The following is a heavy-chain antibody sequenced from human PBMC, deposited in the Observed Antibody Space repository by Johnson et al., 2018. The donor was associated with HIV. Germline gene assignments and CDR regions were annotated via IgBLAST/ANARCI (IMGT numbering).Heavy chain of an antibody. CDR2: IKSKSDGGTS. Sequence: EVQLVESGGGVVQPGRSLRLSCAASGFTFNNAWMSWVRQAPGKGLEWVGSIKSKSDGGTSDYAAPVKARFTISRDDSKNTLYLQMNSLKTEDTAVYYCTNPDTAMATGAFDIWGQGTMVTVSS. CDR1: GFTFNNAW. V-gene: IGHV3-15*01. J-gene: IGHJ3*02. CDR3: TNPDTAMATGAFDI. D-gene: IGHD5-18*01.